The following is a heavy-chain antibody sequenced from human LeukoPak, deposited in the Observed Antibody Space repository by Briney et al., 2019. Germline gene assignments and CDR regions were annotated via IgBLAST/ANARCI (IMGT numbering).Heavy chain of an antibody. J-gene: IGHJ3*02. Sequence: SVKVSCKASGGTFSSYAISWVRQAPGQGLEWMGGIIPIFGTANYAQKSQGRVTITTDESTSTAYMELSSLRSEDTAVYYCALSGGYCTNGVCPTDAFDIWGQGTMVTVSS. V-gene: IGHV1-69*05. CDR3: ALSGGYCTNGVCPTDAFDI. CDR2: IIPIFGTA. D-gene: IGHD2-8*01. CDR1: GGTFSSYA.